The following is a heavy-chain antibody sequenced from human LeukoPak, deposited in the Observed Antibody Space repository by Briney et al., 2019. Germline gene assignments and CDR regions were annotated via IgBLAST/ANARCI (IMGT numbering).Heavy chain of an antibody. J-gene: IGHJ3*02. CDR1: GYSFTSYW. CDR3: ARHPHHDFWSIYPSNAFDI. Sequence: GGSLKISCKGSGYSFTSYWIGWVRQRPGKGLEWMGIIYPGDSDTKYSPSFQGQVTISADKSITTAYIQWKSLKASDTAIYYCARHPHHDFWSIYPSNAFDIWGHGTMVTVSS. D-gene: IGHD3-3*01. V-gene: IGHV5-51*01. CDR2: IYPGDSDT.